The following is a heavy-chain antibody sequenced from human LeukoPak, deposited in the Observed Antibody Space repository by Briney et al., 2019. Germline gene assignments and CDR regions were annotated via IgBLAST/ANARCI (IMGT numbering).Heavy chain of an antibody. D-gene: IGHD6-19*01. V-gene: IGHV3-9*01. Sequence: PGRSLRLSCAASGFTFDDYAMHWVRQAPGKGLEWVSGISWNSGSIGYADSVKGRFTISRDNSKNTLYLQMNSLRAEDTAVYYCAKDIPWLVRGGAFDIWGQGTMVTVSS. CDR3: AKDIPWLVRGGAFDI. CDR2: ISWNSGSI. CDR1: GFTFDDYA. J-gene: IGHJ3*02.